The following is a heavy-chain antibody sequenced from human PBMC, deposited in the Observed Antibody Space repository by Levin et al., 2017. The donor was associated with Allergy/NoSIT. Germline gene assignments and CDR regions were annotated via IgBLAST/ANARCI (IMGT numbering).Heavy chain of an antibody. CDR2: ISPYNGDT. CDR1: GFSFSNFG. V-gene: IGHV1-18*01. J-gene: IGHJ3*01. Sequence: VASVKVSCKASGFSFSNFGLTWVRQAPGQGLEWMGWISPYNGDTKYAQKLQGRVTMTTDTSTSTAHMELRSLRFDDTAIYYCAREMADTAADTFDLWGQGTMVTVSS. CDR3: AREMADTAADTFDL. D-gene: IGHD5-18*01.